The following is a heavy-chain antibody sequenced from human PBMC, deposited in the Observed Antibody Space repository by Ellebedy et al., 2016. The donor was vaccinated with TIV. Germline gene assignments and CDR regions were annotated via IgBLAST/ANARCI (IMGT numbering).Heavy chain of an antibody. D-gene: IGHD1-20*01. J-gene: IGHJ6*03. CDR2: MSYDGTKK. V-gene: IGHV3-30*18. CDR3: AKDRNNWNDYYYYMDV. Sequence: GGSLRLSXAASGFTLSSHGIHWVRQAPGKGLEWVAIMSYDGTKKYYGDFVKGRFTLSRDESRHTVYLQMDNLRSEDTAVYYCAKDRNNWNDYYYYMDVWGKGTTVTVSS. CDR1: GFTLSSHG.